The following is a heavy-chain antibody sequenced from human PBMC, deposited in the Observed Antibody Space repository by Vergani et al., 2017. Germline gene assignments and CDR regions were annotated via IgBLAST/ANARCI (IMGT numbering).Heavy chain of an antibody. J-gene: IGHJ3*02. CDR3: ASGRRGYYSDAFDI. CDR1: GFTFSSYE. D-gene: IGHD3-22*01. Sequence: EVQLVESGGGLVQPGGSLRLSCAASGFTFSSYEMNWVRQAPGKGLEWVSYISSSGSTIYYAYSVKGRFTISRDNAKTSLYLQMISLRAEDTAVYYCASGRRGYYSDAFDIWGQGTMVTVSS. CDR2: ISSSGSTI. V-gene: IGHV3-48*03.